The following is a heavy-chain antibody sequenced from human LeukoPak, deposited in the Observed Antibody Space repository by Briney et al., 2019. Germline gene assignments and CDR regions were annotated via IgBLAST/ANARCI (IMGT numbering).Heavy chain of an antibody. CDR3: ARTHTGYPYYYVMDA. Sequence: SETLSLTCSVSGGSISSYSWSWIRQPPGKGLEWIGYIYYSGSTNYNPSLKSRVTISVDTSKNQFSLRLSSVTAADTAVYYCARTHTGYPYYYVMDAWGQGTTVTVSS. CDR1: GGSISSYS. D-gene: IGHD5-12*01. J-gene: IGHJ6*02. CDR2: IYYSGST. V-gene: IGHV4-59*01.